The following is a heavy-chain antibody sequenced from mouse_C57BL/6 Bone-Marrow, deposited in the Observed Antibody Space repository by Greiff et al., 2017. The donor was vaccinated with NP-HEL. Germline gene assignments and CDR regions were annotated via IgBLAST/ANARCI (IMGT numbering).Heavy chain of an antibody. J-gene: IGHJ2*01. CDR2: INPYNGDT. D-gene: IGHD2-2*01. V-gene: IGHV1-20*01. CDR1: GYSFTGYF. Sequence: VHVKQSGPELVKPGDSVKISCKASGYSFTGYFMNWVMQSHGKSLEWIGRINPYNGDTFYNQKFKGKATLTVDKSSSTAHMELRSLTSEDSAVYYCARSTMVTTGYYFDYWGQGTTLTVSS. CDR3: ARSTMVTTGYYFDY.